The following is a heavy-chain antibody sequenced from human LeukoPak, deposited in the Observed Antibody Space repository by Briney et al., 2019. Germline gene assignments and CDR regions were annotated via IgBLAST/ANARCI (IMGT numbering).Heavy chain of an antibody. CDR2: IIPIFGIA. D-gene: IGHD3-3*01. J-gene: IGHJ6*02. Sequence: SVKVPCKASGGTFSSYAISWVRQAPGQGLEWMGRIIPIFGIANYAQKFQGRVTITADKSTSTAYMELSSLRSEDTAVYYCARGTTSEIFGVVLSYYYGMDVWGQGTTVTVSS. CDR1: GGTFSSYA. CDR3: ARGTTSEIFGVVLSYYYGMDV. V-gene: IGHV1-69*04.